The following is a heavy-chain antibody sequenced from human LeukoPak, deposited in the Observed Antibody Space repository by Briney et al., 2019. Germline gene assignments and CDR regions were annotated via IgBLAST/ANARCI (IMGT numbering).Heavy chain of an antibody. CDR3: ARLIAAAGKFDY. CDR1: GFTFSSYA. Sequence: GGSLRLSCAASGFTFSSYAMSWVRQAPGKGLEWVAVISYDGSNKYYADSVKGRFTISRDNSKNTLYLQMNNLRAEDTAVYYCARLIAAAGKFDYWGQGTLVTVSS. CDR2: ISYDGSNK. J-gene: IGHJ4*02. V-gene: IGHV3-30-3*01. D-gene: IGHD6-13*01.